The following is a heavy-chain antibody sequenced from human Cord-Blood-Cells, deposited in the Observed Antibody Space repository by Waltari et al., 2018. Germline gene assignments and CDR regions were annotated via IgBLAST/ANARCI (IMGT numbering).Heavy chain of an antibody. D-gene: IGHD7-27*01. J-gene: IGHJ3*02. Sequence: QVQLVQSGAEVKKPGASVTVSCKASGYTCTGYYIHWVRQAPGQGLEWMGWINPNSGGTNDAQKFQGRVTMTRDTTISPAYMGLSRLRSDDTAVYYCARELTGDAFDIWGQGTMVTVSS. CDR3: ARELTGDAFDI. CDR2: INPNSGGT. V-gene: IGHV1-2*02. CDR1: GYTCTGYY.